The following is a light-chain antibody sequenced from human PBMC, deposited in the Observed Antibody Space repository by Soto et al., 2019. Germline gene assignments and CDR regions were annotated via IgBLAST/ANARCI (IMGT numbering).Light chain of an antibody. CDR2: DVS. J-gene: IGLJ2*01. Sequence: QSALTQPASGSGSPGQSITISCTGTSSDVGGYNYVSWYQQHPGKAPKLMIYDVSNRPSGVSNRFSGSKSGNTASLTISGLQAEDEADYYCSSYTRSSTLYVVFGGGTKLTLL. CDR1: SSDVGGYNY. V-gene: IGLV2-14*01. CDR3: SSYTRSSTLYVV.